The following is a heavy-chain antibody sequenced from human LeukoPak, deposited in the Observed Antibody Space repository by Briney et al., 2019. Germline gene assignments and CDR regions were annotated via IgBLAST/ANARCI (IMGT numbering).Heavy chain of an antibody. D-gene: IGHD6-6*01. CDR3: ASSSSSYRSNWFDP. Sequence: SETLSLTCAVYGGSFSGYYWSWIRQPPGKGLEWIGEINHSGSTNYNPSLKSRVTISVDTSKNQFSLKLSSVTAADTAVYYCASSSSSYRSNWFDPWGQGTLVTVSS. CDR1: GGSFSGYY. J-gene: IGHJ5*02. CDR2: INHSGST. V-gene: IGHV4-34*01.